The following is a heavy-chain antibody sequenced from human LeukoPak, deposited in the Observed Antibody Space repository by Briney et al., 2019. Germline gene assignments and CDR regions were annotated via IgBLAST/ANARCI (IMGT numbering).Heavy chain of an antibody. D-gene: IGHD3-10*01. J-gene: IGHJ5*02. CDR1: GGSFSGYY. V-gene: IGHV4-34*01. CDR2: INHSGST. Sequence: PETLSLTCAVYGGSFSGYYWSWIRQPPGKGLEWIGEINHSGSTNYNPSLKSRVTISVDTSKNQFSLKLSSVTAADTAVYYCARARPSMVRGVNRNWFDPWGQGTLVTVSS. CDR3: ARARPSMVRGVNRNWFDP.